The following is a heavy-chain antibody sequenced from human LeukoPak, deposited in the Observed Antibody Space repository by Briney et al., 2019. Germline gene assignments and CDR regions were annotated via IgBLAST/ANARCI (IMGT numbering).Heavy chain of an antibody. V-gene: IGHV3-23*01. CDR3: ARDRSGGIAVAGTGWFDP. Sequence: QTGGSLRLSCAASGFTFSSYGMSWVRQAPGKGLEWVSDISGSGGSTYYADSVKGRFTISRDNAKNSLYLQMNSLRAEDTAVYYCARDRSGGIAVAGTGWFDPWGQGTLVTVSS. J-gene: IGHJ5*02. CDR1: GFTFSSYG. CDR2: ISGSGGST. D-gene: IGHD6-19*01.